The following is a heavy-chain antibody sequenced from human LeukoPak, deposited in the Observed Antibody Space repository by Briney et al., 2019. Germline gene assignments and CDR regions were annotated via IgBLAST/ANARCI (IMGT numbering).Heavy chain of an antibody. Sequence: GGSLRLSCAASGFTFSSYWMHWVRQAPGKGLVWVSRINSDGGSTSYADSVKGRFTISRDNAKNTLYLQMNSLRAEDTAVYYCARDTPPGMVRGVISYWGQGTLVTVSS. CDR1: GFTFSSYW. D-gene: IGHD3-10*01. J-gene: IGHJ4*02. CDR2: INSDGGST. V-gene: IGHV3-74*01. CDR3: ARDTPPGMVRGVISY.